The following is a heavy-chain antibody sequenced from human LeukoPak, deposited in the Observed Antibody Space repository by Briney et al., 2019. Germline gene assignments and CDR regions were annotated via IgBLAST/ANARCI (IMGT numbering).Heavy chain of an antibody. CDR2: IRYDGSNK. J-gene: IGHJ4*02. CDR3: AKANSYGSGSYWAY. V-gene: IGHV3-30*02. CDR1: GFTFSSYV. Sequence: PGGSLRLSCAASGFTFSSYVMHWVRQAPGKGLEWVAFIRYDGSNKYYADSVKGRFTISRDNSKNTLYLQMNSLRAEDTAVYYCAKANSYGSGSYWAYWGQGTLVTVSS. D-gene: IGHD3-10*01.